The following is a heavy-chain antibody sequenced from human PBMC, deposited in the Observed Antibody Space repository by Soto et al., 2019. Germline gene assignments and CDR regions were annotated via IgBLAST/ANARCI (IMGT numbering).Heavy chain of an antibody. V-gene: IGHV3-33*01. J-gene: IGHJ6*02. CDR1: GFTFSSYG. D-gene: IGHD3-10*01. CDR3: ARDDVLLWFGESQTPYYYYYGMDV. Sequence: LRLSCAASGFTFSSYGMHWVRQAPGKGLEWVAVIWYDGSNKYYADSVKGRFTISRDNSKNTLYLQMNSLRAEDTAVYYCARDDVLLWFGESQTPYYYYYGMDVWGQGTTVTVSS. CDR2: IWYDGSNK.